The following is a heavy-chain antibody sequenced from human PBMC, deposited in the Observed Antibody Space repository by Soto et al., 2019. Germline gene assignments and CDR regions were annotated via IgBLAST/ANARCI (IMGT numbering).Heavy chain of an antibody. CDR1: GFSLANYP. D-gene: IGHD6-19*01. V-gene: IGHV3-48*02. CDR2: SSPRGDTI. Sequence: GGSLRLSCVASGFSLANYPMNWVRQTPGKGLEWISYSSPRGDTIYYADSVEGRFTISRDNARNSLSLHMSSLRDEDSALYYCAKGPHTNVGWPYYFESWGQGVPVTVS. CDR3: AKGPHTNVGWPYYFES. J-gene: IGHJ4*02.